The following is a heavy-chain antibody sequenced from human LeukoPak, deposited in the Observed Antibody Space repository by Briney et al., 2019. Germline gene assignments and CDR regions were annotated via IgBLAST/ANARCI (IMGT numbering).Heavy chain of an antibody. Sequence: PGGSLRLSCAASGFTFSTYAMSWVRQAPGKGLEWVSGISGSGGSTYYADSVKGRFTISRDNSKNTLYLLLNNLRAEDTAVYYCARGTYCSPTSCQRVDHWGQGTLVTVSS. CDR3: ARGTYCSPTSCQRVDH. J-gene: IGHJ4*02. V-gene: IGHV3-23*01. CDR1: GFTFSTYA. CDR2: ISGSGGST. D-gene: IGHD2-2*01.